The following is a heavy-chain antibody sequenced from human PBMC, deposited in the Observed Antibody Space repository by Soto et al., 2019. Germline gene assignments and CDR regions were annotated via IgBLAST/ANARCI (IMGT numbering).Heavy chain of an antibody. Sequence: GGSLRLSCAASGFTFSSYWMSWVRQAPGKGLEWVANIKQDGGEKYYVDSVKGRFTISRDTAKNSLYLQMNSLRAEDTAVYYCARGVGNYYDSSGYYFGSRAGMDVWGQGTTVTVSS. J-gene: IGHJ6*02. D-gene: IGHD3-22*01. CDR2: IKQDGGEK. CDR3: ARGVGNYYDSSGYYFGSRAGMDV. CDR1: GFTFSSYW. V-gene: IGHV3-7*01.